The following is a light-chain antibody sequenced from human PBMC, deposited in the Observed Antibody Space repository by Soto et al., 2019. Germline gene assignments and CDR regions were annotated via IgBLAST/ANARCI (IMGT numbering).Light chain of an antibody. J-gene: IGLJ2*01. CDR2: RNS. Sequence: QSVLTQPPSASGTPGQRVTLSCSGSSSNIGRNYVYWYQQLPGTVPQLLIYRNSERPSGVPDRFSGSKSGTSASLAISGLRSEDEADYYCAAWDDSLSGVVFGGGTKLTVL. CDR1: SSNIGRNY. CDR3: AAWDDSLSGVV. V-gene: IGLV1-47*01.